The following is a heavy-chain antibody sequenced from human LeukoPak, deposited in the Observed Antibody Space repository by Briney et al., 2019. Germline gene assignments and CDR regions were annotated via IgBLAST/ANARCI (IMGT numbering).Heavy chain of an antibody. CDR1: GFTFGSYA. CDR2: ISGSGGST. CDR3: AKDDGDYLRSSDY. V-gene: IGHV3-23*01. D-gene: IGHD4-17*01. J-gene: IGHJ4*02. Sequence: GGSLRLSCAASGFTFGSYAMSWVRQAPGKGLEWVSAISGSGGSTYYADSVKGRFTISRDNSKNTLYLQMNSLRAEDTAVYYCAKDDGDYLRSSDYWGQGTLVTVSS.